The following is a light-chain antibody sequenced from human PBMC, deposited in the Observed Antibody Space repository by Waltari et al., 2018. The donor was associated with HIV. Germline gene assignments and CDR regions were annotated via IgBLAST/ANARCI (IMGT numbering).Light chain of an antibody. Sequence: QSALTQPASVSGSPGQSITISCTGTSRDVGYYTYVAWYQQHPGKAPKLMIYEVSNRPSGVSNRFSGSKSGNTASLTISGLQAEDEADYYCTSYSRSSTWMFGGGTKLTVL. CDR3: TSYSRSSTWM. CDR2: EVS. CDR1: SRDVGYYTY. V-gene: IGLV2-14*01. J-gene: IGLJ3*02.